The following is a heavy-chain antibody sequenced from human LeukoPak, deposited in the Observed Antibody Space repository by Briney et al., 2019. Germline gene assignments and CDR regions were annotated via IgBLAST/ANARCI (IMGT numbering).Heavy chain of an antibody. CDR2: ISHDGSNK. V-gene: IGHV3-30*18. Sequence: QAGGSLRLSCAASGFTFSAYGMHWVRQAPGKGLEWVAVISHDGSNKYYADSVKGRFTISRDNSKNTLYLQMNSLRAEDTAVYYCAKDPWYYDILTGDNWFDPWGQGTLVTVSS. CDR1: GFTFSAYG. CDR3: AKDPWYYDILTGDNWFDP. D-gene: IGHD3-9*01. J-gene: IGHJ5*02.